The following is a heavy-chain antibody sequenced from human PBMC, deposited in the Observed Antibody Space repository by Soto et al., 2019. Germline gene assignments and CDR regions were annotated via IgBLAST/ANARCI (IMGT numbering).Heavy chain of an antibody. J-gene: IGHJ6*02. CDR3: ARVRLLGNYYYYYGMDV. D-gene: IGHD2-15*01. CDR1: GGTFSSYA. CDR2: IIPIFGTA. V-gene: IGHV1-69*13. Sequence: SVKVSCRASGGTFSSYAISWVRQAPGQGLEWMGGIIPIFGTANYAQKFQGRVTITADESTSTAYMELSSLRSEDTAVYYCARVRLLGNYYYYYGMDVWGQGTTVTVSS.